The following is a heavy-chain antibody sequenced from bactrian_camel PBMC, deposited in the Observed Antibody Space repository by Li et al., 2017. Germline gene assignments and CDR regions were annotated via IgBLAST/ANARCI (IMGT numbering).Heavy chain of an antibody. CDR1: MFTYSRLC. Sequence: HVQLVESGGGSVQHGGSLRLSCSASMFTYSRLCMAWFRQVPGKEREGVASIDSASSTHYIDSVKGRFTISVNNSENTLYLQMNSLKLEDTAVYSCAADLAPVGWRPSTLSTCRYYYQGHGTQVTVS. CDR2: IDSASST. D-gene: IGHD3*01. V-gene: IGHV3S9*01. J-gene: IGHJ4*01.